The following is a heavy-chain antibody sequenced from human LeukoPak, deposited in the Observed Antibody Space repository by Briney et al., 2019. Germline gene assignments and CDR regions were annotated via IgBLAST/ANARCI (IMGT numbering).Heavy chain of an antibody. V-gene: IGHV4-39*01. CDR3: ARRGGYNSRSDP. D-gene: IGHD5-24*01. CDR2: IYYSGST. Sequence: SETLSLTCTVSGGSISSSDYYWGWIRQPPGKGLEWIGNIYYSGSTYYSPSLKSRVTISVDTSKNQFSLNLSSVTAADTAVYYCARRGGYNSRSDPWGQGTLVTVSS. CDR1: GGSISSSDYY. J-gene: IGHJ5*02.